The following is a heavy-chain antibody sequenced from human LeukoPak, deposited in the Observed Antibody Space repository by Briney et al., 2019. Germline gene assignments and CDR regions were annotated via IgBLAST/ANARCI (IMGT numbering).Heavy chain of an antibody. Sequence: GASVKVSCKTSGYTFTGYYMHWVRQAPRHGLEWLAWINPDSGATNFAQKFQDRVTMTRDTSISTAYMELSSLRSDDTAVYYCATSSHYSPMEYWGQGTLVTVSS. V-gene: IGHV1-2*02. CDR3: ATSSHYSPMEY. D-gene: IGHD2-21*01. CDR2: INPDSGAT. J-gene: IGHJ4*02. CDR1: GYTFTGYY.